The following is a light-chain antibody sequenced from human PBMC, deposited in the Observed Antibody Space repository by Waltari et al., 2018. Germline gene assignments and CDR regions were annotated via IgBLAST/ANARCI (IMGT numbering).Light chain of an antibody. J-gene: IGKJ1*01. Sequence: EIAMTQSPATLSVSPGERATLSCRASQSVSNNLVWYQQKPGQAPRLLIYDASTRATDIPARFSGSWSGTEFTLTISSLQSEDSAVYYCQQYNTWLRTFGQGTKVEI. CDR1: QSVSNN. V-gene: IGKV3-15*01. CDR3: QQYNTWLRT. CDR2: DAS.